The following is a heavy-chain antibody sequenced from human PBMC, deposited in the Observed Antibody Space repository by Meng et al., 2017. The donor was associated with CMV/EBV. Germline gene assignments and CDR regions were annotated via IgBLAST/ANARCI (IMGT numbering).Heavy chain of an antibody. J-gene: IGHJ4*02. CDR3: AKGRYDFWNGYYEAY. CDR2: IYSGGSST. Sequence: GESLKISCAASGFTFSSYAMSWVRQAPGKGLEWVSVIYSGGSSTYYADSVKGRFTISRDNSKNTLYLQMNSLRAEDTAVYYCAKGRYDFWNGYYEAYWGQGTLVTVSS. V-gene: IGHV3-23*03. CDR1: GFTFSSYA. D-gene: IGHD3-3*01.